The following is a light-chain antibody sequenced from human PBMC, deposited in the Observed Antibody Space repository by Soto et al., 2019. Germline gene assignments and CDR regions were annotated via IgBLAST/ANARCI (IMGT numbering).Light chain of an antibody. CDR2: DDR. CDR1: NIGSKR. J-gene: IGLJ1*01. CDR3: QVWDSSSDHPGV. Sequence: SYGLTQTPSVSVAPGLTATITCGGNNIGSKRVNWYQQKSGQAPVVVVYDDRDRPSGIPERFSGSNSGNTASLTISRVEAGDEADYYCQVWDSSSDHPGVFGTGTKVTVL. V-gene: IGLV3-21*02.